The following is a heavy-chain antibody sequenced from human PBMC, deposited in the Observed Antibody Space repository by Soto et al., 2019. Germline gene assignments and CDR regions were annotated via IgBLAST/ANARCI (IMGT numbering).Heavy chain of an antibody. CDR1: GGSISSYY. J-gene: IGHJ6*02. D-gene: IGHD3-3*01. V-gene: IGHV4-59*01. CDR2: IYYSGST. CDR3: ARGASVFGVVINYYYYYGMDV. Sequence: SETLSLTCTVSGGSISSYYWIWIRQPPGKGLEWIGYIYYSGSTNYNPSLKSRVTISVDTSKNQFSLKLSSVTAADTAVYYCARGASVFGVVINYYYYYGMDVWGQGTTVTVS.